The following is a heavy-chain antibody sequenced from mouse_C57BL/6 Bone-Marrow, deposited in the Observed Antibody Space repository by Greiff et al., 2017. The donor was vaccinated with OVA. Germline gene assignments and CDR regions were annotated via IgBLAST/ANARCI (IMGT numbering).Heavy chain of an antibody. CDR1: GYTFTSYW. CDR2: IDPSDSYT. CDR3: ARGWLPRRFDV. V-gene: IGHV1-69*01. Sequence: VQLQQPGAELVMPGASVKLSCKASGYTFTSYWMHWVKQRPGQGLEWIGEIDPSDSYTNYNQKFKGKSTLTVDKSSSTAYMQLSSLTSEDSAVYYCARGWLPRRFDVWGTGTTVTVSS. D-gene: IGHD2-2*01. J-gene: IGHJ1*03.